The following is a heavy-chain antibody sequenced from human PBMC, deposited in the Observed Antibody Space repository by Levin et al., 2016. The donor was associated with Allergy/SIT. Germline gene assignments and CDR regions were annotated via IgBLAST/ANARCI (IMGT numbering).Heavy chain of an antibody. Sequence: WIRQPPGKGLEWIGYIYYSGSTCYNPSLKSRVTISLDTSKNQFSLKLSSVTAADTAMYYCARDRRYCTNVVCYQRDGMDVWGQGTTVTVSS. J-gene: IGHJ6*02. V-gene: IGHV4-31*02. D-gene: IGHD2-8*01. CDR3: ARDRRYCTNVVCYQRDGMDV. CDR2: IYYSGST.